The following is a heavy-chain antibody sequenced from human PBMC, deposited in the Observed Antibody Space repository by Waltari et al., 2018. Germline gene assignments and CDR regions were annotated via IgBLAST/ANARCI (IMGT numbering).Heavy chain of an antibody. CDR2: INPSGGST. CDR1: GYTFTSYY. CDR3: ASPAPGRGLRGTRAFDI. J-gene: IGHJ3*02. Sequence: QVQLVQSGAEVKKPGASVKVSCKASGYTFTSYYMHWVRQAPGQGLEWMGIINPSGGSTSYAQKFQGRVTMTRDTSTSTVYMELSSLRSEDTAVYYCASPAPGRGLRGTRAFDIWGQGTMVTVSS. D-gene: IGHD2-8*01. V-gene: IGHV1-46*01.